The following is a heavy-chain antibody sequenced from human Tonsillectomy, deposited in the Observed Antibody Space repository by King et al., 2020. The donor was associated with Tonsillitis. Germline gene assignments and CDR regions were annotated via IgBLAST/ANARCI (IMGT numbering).Heavy chain of an antibody. Sequence: VQLQESGPGLVKPSETLSLTCTVSGDSISSYHWSWIRQPAGKGLEWIGRIYSSGSTNYNPSLKSRVTMSVGSSKNQSYLKLSAVTAADTAVYYCARGSGGNPPGYWGQGTLVTVSS. J-gene: IGHJ4*02. CDR3: ARGSGGNPPGY. D-gene: IGHD2-15*01. CDR1: GDSISSYH. V-gene: IGHV4-4*07. CDR2: IYSSGST.